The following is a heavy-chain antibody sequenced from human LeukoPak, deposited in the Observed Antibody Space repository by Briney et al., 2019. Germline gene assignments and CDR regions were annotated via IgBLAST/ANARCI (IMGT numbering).Heavy chain of an antibody. D-gene: IGHD6-19*01. CDR1: GYTFTSYY. CDR2: ISAYNGNT. V-gene: IGHV1-18*04. Sequence: ASVKVSCKASGYTFTSYYMHWVRQAAGQGLEWMGWISAYNGNTNYAQKLQGRVTMTTDTSTSTAYMELRSLRSDDTAVYYCARDSIAVAGIYYYYYIDVWGKGTTVTVSS. J-gene: IGHJ6*03. CDR3: ARDSIAVAGIYYYYYIDV.